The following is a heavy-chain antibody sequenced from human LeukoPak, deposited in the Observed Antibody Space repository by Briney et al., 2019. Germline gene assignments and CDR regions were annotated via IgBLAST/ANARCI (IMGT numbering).Heavy chain of an antibody. CDR3: ARGNRLYYDFWSGYFPGDYFDY. J-gene: IGHJ4*02. V-gene: IGHV1-18*01. Sequence: ASVKVSCKASGYTFTSYGISWVRQAPGQGLEWMGWISGYNGNTNYAQKLQGRVTMTTDTSTSTAYMELRSLRSDDTPVYYCARGNRLYYDFWSGYFPGDYFDYWGQGTLVTVSS. CDR1: GYTFTSYG. D-gene: IGHD3-3*01. CDR2: ISGYNGNT.